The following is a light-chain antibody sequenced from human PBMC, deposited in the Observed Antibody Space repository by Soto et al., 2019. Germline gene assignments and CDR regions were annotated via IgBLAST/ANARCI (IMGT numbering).Light chain of an antibody. J-gene: IGLJ3*02. Sequence: QSVLTQPASLSGSPGQSITISCTGTSSDVGGYNYVSWYQQHPGKAPRLIIYEVNNRPSGISNRFSGSKSGNTASLTISGLQTEYEADYYCNSYTSSSALVFGGGTKLTVL. CDR3: NSYTSSSALV. CDR1: SSDVGGYNY. CDR2: EVN. V-gene: IGLV2-14*01.